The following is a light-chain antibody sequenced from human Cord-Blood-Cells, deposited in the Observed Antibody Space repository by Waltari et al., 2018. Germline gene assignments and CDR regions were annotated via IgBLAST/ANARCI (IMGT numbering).Light chain of an antibody. CDR1: SSDVGSYNL. Sequence: QSALTQPASVSGSPGHSLTIPCTGTSSDVGSYNLVSWYQQHPGKAPKLMIYEGSKRPSGVSNRFSGSKSGNTASLTISGLQAEDEADYYCCSYAGSSNWVFGGGTKLTVL. CDR3: CSYAGSSNWV. V-gene: IGLV2-23*01. CDR2: EGS. J-gene: IGLJ3*02.